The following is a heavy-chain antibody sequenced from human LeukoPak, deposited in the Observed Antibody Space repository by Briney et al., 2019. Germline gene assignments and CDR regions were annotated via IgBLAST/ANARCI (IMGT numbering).Heavy chain of an antibody. CDR2: IYDSGST. D-gene: IGHD1-26*01. CDR3: ARHIYSGTDGDAFDI. J-gene: IGHJ3*02. Sequence: SETLSLTCTVSGGSISSSSYYWGWLRQPPGKGLEWVGTIYDSGSTYYGPSIKSRVTMSVYTSKNQFSLKLNSVTAADTAVYYCARHIYSGTDGDAFDIWGQGTMVTVSS. CDR1: GGSISSSSYY. V-gene: IGHV4-39*01.